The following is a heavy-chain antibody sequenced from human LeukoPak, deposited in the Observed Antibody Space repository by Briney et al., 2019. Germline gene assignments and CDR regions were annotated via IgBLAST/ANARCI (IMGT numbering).Heavy chain of an antibody. Sequence: GGSLRLSCAASGFTFSNYAMGWVRQAPGKGLEWVSGIGGSGGMTYYADSVKGRFTISRDNSKNTPYLEMNSLRVEDTAIYYCAKWGGDSGAEQWLVLDYWGQGTLVTVSS. CDR3: AKWGGDSGAEQWLVLDY. CDR1: GFTFSNYA. J-gene: IGHJ4*02. CDR2: IGGSGGMT. V-gene: IGHV3-23*01. D-gene: IGHD6-19*01.